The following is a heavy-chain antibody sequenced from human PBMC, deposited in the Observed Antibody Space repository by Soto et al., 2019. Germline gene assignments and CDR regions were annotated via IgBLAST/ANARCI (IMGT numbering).Heavy chain of an antibody. Sequence: QVQLQESGPGLVKPSQTLTLTCSVSGGSIDTGGFYWSWARHLPGKGLQWIGYIYYTGAAYYNPALKSRVVISLDTSANQFSLSLTSLTAADTAVYYCASGTFKYRYFDSWGQGRLVTVSS. V-gene: IGHV4-31*03. CDR1: GGSIDTGGFY. CDR3: ASGTFKYRYFDS. CDR2: IYYTGAA. D-gene: IGHD1-1*01. J-gene: IGHJ4*02.